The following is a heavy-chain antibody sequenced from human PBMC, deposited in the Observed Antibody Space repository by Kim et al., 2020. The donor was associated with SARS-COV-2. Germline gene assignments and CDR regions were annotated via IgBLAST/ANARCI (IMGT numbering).Heavy chain of an antibody. D-gene: IGHD2-15*01. CDR2: ISGSGDSK. CDR1: GFMFSSYA. CDR3: AKGVVAATEGYFDF. V-gene: IGHV3-23*01. Sequence: GGSLRLSCAASGFMFSSYAMSWVRQAPGKGPEWVSVISGSGDSKYYADSVKGRFTTSRDNSKNTLFLQMSSLGAEDTAVYYCAKGVVAATEGYFDFWGQG. J-gene: IGHJ4*02.